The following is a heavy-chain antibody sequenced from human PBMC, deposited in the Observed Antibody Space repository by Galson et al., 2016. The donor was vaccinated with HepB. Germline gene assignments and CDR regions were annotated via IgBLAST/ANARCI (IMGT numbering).Heavy chain of an antibody. J-gene: IGHJ4*02. CDR1: GFIFRSYA. CDR3: ARDWALEWATIGGY. Sequence: SLRLSCADSGFIFRSYALNWVRQAPGKGLEWLAVISNDGSNKYFADSGKGRVTISRDNSKNTVYLQMNSLRAEDTAVYYCARDWALEWATIGGYWGQGTLVTVSS. D-gene: IGHD5-12*01. V-gene: IGHV3-30-3*01. CDR2: ISNDGSNK.